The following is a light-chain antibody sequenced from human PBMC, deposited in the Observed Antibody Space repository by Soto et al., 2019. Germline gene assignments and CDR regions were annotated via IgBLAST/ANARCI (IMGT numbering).Light chain of an antibody. Sequence: VFTLSPCTLSLSTGERATLSCRTSQSINSAYLAWYQKRPGQAPRLLIYGASNRAAAIPDRFSGSGSGTHFTLTISRLEAEDFAVYYCQHYGTSPLTLGPGTKVDIK. CDR3: QHYGTSPLT. J-gene: IGKJ3*01. CDR2: GAS. CDR1: QSINSAY. V-gene: IGKV3-20*01.